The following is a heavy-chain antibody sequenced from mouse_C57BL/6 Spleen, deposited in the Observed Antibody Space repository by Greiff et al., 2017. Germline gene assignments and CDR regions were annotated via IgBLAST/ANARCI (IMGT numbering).Heavy chain of an antibody. Sequence: VQLQQSGPELVKPGASVKISCKASGYTFTDYYMNWVKQSHGKSLEWIGDINPNNGGTSYNQKFKGKATLTVDKSSSTAYMELRSLTSEDSAVYYCARRGYYGGDFDYWGQGTTLTVSA. CDR1: GYTFTDYY. J-gene: IGHJ2*01. D-gene: IGHD1-1*01. V-gene: IGHV1-26*01. CDR3: ARRGYYGGDFDY. CDR2: INPNNGGT.